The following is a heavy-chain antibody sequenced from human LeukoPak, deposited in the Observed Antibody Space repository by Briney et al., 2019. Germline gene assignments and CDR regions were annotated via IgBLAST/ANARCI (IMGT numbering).Heavy chain of an antibody. D-gene: IGHD5-24*01. J-gene: IGHJ4*02. V-gene: IGHV4-59*01. Sequence: SETLSLTCTVSGGSISSYYWSWIRQPPGKGLEWIGYMYYSGSTHYNPSLKSRVTISVDTSKNQFSLKLSSVTAADTAVYYCARHVDGYNRFDYWGQGTLVTVSS. CDR2: MYYSGST. CDR3: ARHVDGYNRFDY. CDR1: GGSISSYY.